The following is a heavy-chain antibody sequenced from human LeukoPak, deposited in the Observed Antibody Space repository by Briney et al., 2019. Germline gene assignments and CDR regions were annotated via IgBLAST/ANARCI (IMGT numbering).Heavy chain of an antibody. V-gene: IGHV3-30*04. CDR2: ISYDGSNK. CDR3: ARELMGSGWYNWFDP. Sequence: PGGSLGLSCAASGFTFSSYAMHWVRQAPGKGLEWVAVISYDGSNKYYADSVKSRFTISRDNSKNTLYLQMNSLRAEDTAVYYCARELMGSGWYNWFDPWGQGTLVTVSS. J-gene: IGHJ5*02. D-gene: IGHD6-19*01. CDR1: GFTFSSYA.